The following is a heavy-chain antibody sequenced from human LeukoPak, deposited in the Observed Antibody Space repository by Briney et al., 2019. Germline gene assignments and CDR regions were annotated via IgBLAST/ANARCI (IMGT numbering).Heavy chain of an antibody. CDR3: VKDTNNPGVAGGDY. CDR1: GFTFSTFH. J-gene: IGHJ4*02. Sequence: QTGGSLRLSCSASGFTFSTFHMHWVRQAPGKGLEYVSSISSYGGTTYYANFVKGKFTISRDNSRNTVYLQMSSLRAEDTAVYYCVKDTNNPGVAGGDYWGQGTLVTVSS. V-gene: IGHV3-64D*06. CDR2: ISSYGGTT. D-gene: IGHD6-19*01.